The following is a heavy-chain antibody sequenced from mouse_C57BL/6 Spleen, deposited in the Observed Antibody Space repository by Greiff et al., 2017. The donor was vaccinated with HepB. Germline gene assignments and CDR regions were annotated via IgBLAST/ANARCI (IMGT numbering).Heavy chain of an antibody. CDR2: IDPETGGT. V-gene: IGHV1-15*01. J-gene: IGHJ2*01. CDR3: TRSYYSNYVGLFDY. CDR1: GYTFTDYE. D-gene: IGHD2-5*01. Sequence: QVQLKESGAELVRPGASVTLSCKASGYTFTDYEMHWVKQTPVHGLEWIGAIDPETGGTAYNQKFKGKAILTADKSSSTAYMELRSLTSEDSAVYYCTRSYYSNYVGLFDYWGQGTTLTVSS.